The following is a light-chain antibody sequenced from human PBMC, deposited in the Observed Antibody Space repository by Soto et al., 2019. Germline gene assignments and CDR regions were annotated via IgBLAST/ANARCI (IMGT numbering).Light chain of an antibody. V-gene: IGKV1-5*01. CDR2: DAY. CDR3: QQSYSTIT. Sequence: DIQMTQSPSILSASVGDRVTITCRASQSIRSWLAWYQQKPGKAPKLLIYDAYSLESGVPSRFSGSGSGTDFTLTISSLQPEDFATYYCQQSYSTITFGQGTRLEIK. CDR1: QSIRSW. J-gene: IGKJ5*01.